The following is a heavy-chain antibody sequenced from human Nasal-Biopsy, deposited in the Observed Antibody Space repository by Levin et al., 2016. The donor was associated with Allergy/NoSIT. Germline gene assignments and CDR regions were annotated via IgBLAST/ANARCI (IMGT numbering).Heavy chain of an antibody. J-gene: IGHJ4*02. Sequence: ASVKVSCKASGYTFTDYAVSWVRQAPGQGLEWMGWISAYNGNTHYAQNFQGRVTMTTDTSTSTAYMELRSLRSDDTAVYYCAKESWVGEKDYWGQGTLVTVSS. CDR2: ISAYNGNT. D-gene: IGHD3-10*01. CDR1: GYTFTDYA. CDR3: AKESWVGEKDY. V-gene: IGHV1-18*01.